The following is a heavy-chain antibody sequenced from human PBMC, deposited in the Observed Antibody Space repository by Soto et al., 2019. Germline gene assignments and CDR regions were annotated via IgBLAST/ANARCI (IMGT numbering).Heavy chain of an antibody. Sequence: GGSLRLSCAASGFTFSSYSMNWVRQAPGKGLEWVSSISSSSSYIYYADSVKGRFTISRDNAKNSLYLQMNSLRAEDTAVHYCARDRDTAMVTYYYYGMDVWGQGTTVTVSS. V-gene: IGHV3-21*01. J-gene: IGHJ6*02. CDR2: ISSSSSYI. CDR1: GFTFSSYS. CDR3: ARDRDTAMVTYYYYGMDV. D-gene: IGHD5-18*01.